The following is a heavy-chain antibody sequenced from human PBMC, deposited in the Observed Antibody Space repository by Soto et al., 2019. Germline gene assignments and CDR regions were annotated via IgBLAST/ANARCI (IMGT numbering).Heavy chain of an antibody. CDR2: ISAYNGNT. D-gene: IGHD1-1*01. CDR1: GYTFTSYG. CDR3: ARDGPRWPQLIYYYYGMDV. Sequence: ASVKVSCKASGYTFTSYGISWVRQAPGQGLEWMGWISAYNGNTNYAQKLQGRVTMTTDTSTSTAYMELRSLRSDDTAVYYCARDGPRWPQLIYYYYGMDVWGQGTTVTVSS. J-gene: IGHJ6*02. V-gene: IGHV1-18*01.